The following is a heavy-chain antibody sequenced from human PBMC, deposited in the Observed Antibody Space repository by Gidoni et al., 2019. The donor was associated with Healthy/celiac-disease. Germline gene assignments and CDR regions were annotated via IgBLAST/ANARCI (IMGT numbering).Heavy chain of an antibody. Sequence: EVQLVESGGGLVKPGGSLRLSCSASGFTFRSYSMNWVRQAPGKGLGWVSSISSSSSYIYYADSVKGRFTISRDNAKNSLYLQMNSLRAEDTAVYYCAREGVGATTGAFDIWGQGTMVTVSS. CDR1: GFTFRSYS. CDR2: ISSSSSYI. D-gene: IGHD1-26*01. CDR3: AREGVGATTGAFDI. J-gene: IGHJ3*02. V-gene: IGHV3-21*01.